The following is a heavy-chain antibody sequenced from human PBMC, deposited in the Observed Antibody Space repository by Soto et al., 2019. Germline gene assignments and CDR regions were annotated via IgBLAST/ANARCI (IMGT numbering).Heavy chain of an antibody. CDR3: AKDASRGYSGYYDY. D-gene: IGHD5-12*01. V-gene: IGHV3-9*01. CDR2: ISWNSGSI. J-gene: IGHJ4*02. CDR1: GFTIDDYA. Sequence: EVQLVESEGGLVQPGRSLRLSCAASGFTIDDYAMHWVRQAPGKGLEWVSGISWNSGSIGYADSVKGRFTISRDNAKNSMYLQMNSLRAEDTALYYCAKDASRGYSGYYDYWGQGTLVTVSS.